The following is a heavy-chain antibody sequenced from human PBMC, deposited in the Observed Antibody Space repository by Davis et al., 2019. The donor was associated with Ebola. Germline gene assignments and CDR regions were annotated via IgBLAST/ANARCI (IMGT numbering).Heavy chain of an antibody. D-gene: IGHD5-24*01. V-gene: IGHV1-18*01. CDR2: ISAYNGNT. CDR3: ARQQGGWLQYGAFDI. CDR1: GYTFTSYG. Sequence: AASVKVSCKASGYTFTSYGISWVRQAPGQGLEWMGWISAYNGNTNYAQKLQGRVTMTTDTSTSTAYMELRSLRSDDTAVYYCARQQGGWLQYGAFDIWGQGTMVTVSS. J-gene: IGHJ3*02.